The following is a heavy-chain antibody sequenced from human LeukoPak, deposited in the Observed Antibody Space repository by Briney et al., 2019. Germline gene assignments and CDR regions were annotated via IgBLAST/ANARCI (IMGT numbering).Heavy chain of an antibody. J-gene: IGHJ5*02. CDR2: VSGSGGST. CDR3: ARDATVTTYNWFDP. D-gene: IGHD4-17*01. Sequence: GGTLRLSCAASGFTFSSYGMSWVRQAPGKGLEWVSAVSGSGGSTYYADSVKGRFTISRDNAKNSLYLQMNSLRAEDTAVYYCARDATVTTYNWFDPWGQGTLVTVSS. CDR1: GFTFSSYG. V-gene: IGHV3-23*01.